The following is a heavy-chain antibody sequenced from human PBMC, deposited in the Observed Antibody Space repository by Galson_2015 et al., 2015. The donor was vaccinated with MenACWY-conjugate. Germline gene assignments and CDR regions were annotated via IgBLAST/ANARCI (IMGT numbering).Heavy chain of an antibody. CDR1: GYTFTSYA. CDR3: ARESPVLTKGAGSAWFDP. V-gene: IGHV1-3*01. J-gene: IGHJ5*02. D-gene: IGHD2-8*01. CDR2: INAGNGNT. Sequence: SVKVSCKASGYTFTSYAMHWVRRAPGQRLEGMGWINAGNGNTKYSQKFQGRVTITRDTSASTAYMELSSLRSEDTAVYYCARESPVLTKGAGSAWFDPWGQGTLVTVSS.